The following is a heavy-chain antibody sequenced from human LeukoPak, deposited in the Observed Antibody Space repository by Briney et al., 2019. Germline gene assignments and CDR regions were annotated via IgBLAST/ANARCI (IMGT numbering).Heavy chain of an antibody. CDR3: ARELSQIVWGGLDY. D-gene: IGHD2-21*01. J-gene: IGHJ4*02. Sequence: PGGSLRLSCVASGFIFTRYWMSWVRQAPGKGLEWVAVIQNDASTENFADSVKGRFTISRDNSKNTVFLQMNSLRVEDTAVYYCARELSQIVWGGLDYGGQGTLVSVSS. CDR2: IQNDASTE. CDR1: GFIFTRYW. V-gene: IGHV3-30*03.